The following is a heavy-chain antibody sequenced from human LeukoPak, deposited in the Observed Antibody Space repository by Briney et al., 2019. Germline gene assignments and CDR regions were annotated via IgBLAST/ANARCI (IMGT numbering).Heavy chain of an antibody. D-gene: IGHD1-7*01. CDR1: GFTFSFYG. CDR3: ARGETGTTGYYCYMDV. V-gene: IGHV3-30*03. Sequence: GGSLRLSCAASGFTFSFYGIHWVRQAPGKGLEWVAVISDDGSTKYYSDSVKGRFTVSRDNAKNSLYLQMNSLRAEDTAVYYCARGETGTTGYYCYMDVWGKGTTVTVSS. J-gene: IGHJ6*03. CDR2: ISDDGSTK.